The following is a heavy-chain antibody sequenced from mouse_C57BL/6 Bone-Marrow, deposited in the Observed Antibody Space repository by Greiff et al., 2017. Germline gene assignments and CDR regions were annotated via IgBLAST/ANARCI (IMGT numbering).Heavy chain of an antibody. CDR3: ARGDGYSYYFDY. J-gene: IGHJ2*01. V-gene: IGHV1-80*01. CDR1: GYAFSSYW. CDR2: IYPGDGDT. D-gene: IGHD2-3*01. Sequence: LVESGAELVKPGASVKISCKASGYAFSSYWMNWVKQRPGKGLEWIGQIYPGDGDTNYNGKFKGKATLTADKSSSTAYMQLSSLTSEDSAVYFCARGDGYSYYFDYWGQGTTLTVSS.